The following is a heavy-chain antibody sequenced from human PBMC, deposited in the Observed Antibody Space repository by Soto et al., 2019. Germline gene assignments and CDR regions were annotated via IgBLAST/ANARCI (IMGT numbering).Heavy chain of an antibody. CDR2: INHSGST. CDR3: ARGPRRHYYYYGMDV. CDR1: GGSFSGDY. J-gene: IGHJ6*02. Sequence: QVQLQQWGAGLLKPSETLSLTCVVYGGSFSGDYWSWIRQPPGKGLEWIGEINHSGSTNSNPSLKSRVTISVDTSKNQFSLKLTSVTAADTAVYYCARGPRRHYYYYGMDVWGQGTTVTVSS. V-gene: IGHV4-34*02.